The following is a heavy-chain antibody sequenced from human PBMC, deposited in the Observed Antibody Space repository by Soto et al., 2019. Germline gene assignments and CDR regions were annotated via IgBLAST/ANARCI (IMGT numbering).Heavy chain of an antibody. J-gene: IGHJ6*02. V-gene: IGHV3-23*01. CDR2: ISGSSGAT. Sequence: EEQLLESGGGLVQPGGSLRLSCETSGFTFSSFAMSWVRQAPGKGLEWVSSISGSSGATYYADSVRGRSTISRDNSKNTLFLQMGGLTADDTAVYYCAQCRALGTGFGYGNYYGMDVWGHGTTVTVSS. CDR3: AQCRALGTGFGYGNYYGMDV. D-gene: IGHD5-18*01. CDR1: GFTFSSFA.